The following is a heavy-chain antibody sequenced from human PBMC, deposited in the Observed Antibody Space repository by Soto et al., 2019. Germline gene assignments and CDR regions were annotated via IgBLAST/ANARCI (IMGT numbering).Heavy chain of an antibody. CDR1: GFSFSKAW. Sequence: GGSLRLSCAASGFSFSKAWMSWVRLTPGKGLEWVGRIKNKTDGGITDYPASVRDRFTISRDDSRSTLYLQMNSLKTEDTAVYYCITDPYYDFWSGYHFDYWGQGTLVTVSS. V-gene: IGHV3-15*01. J-gene: IGHJ4*02. CDR3: ITDPYYDFWSGYHFDY. D-gene: IGHD3-3*01. CDR2: IKNKTDGGIT.